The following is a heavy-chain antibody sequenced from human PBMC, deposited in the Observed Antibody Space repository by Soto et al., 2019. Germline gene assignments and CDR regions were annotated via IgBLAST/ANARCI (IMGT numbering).Heavy chain of an antibody. CDR2: INSDGSVS. J-gene: IGHJ6*03. CDR3: ARGDCVGGPCYSLAGSFYYYMDV. V-gene: IGHV3-74*01. D-gene: IGHD2-15*01. Sequence: EVQLVESGGGLVQPGGSLRLSCAASGFTFSNYWMYWVRQAPGKGLVWVSRINSDGSVSSYADSVKGRLTISRDNVKSTLYLQMNSLRAEDTAVYYCARGDCVGGPCYSLAGSFYYYMDVWGKGTTVTVS. CDR1: GFTFSNYW.